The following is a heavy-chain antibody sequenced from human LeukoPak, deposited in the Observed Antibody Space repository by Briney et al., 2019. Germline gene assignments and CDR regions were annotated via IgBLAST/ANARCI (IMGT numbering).Heavy chain of an antibody. CDR3: AIWRGSYYRFDP. D-gene: IGHD1-26*01. Sequence: ASVKVSCKASGGTFSSYAISWVRQAPRQGLEWMGGIIPIFGTANYAQKFQGRVTITADESTSTAYMELSSLRSEGTAVYYCAIWRGSYYRFDPWGQGTLVTVSS. CDR2: IIPIFGTA. V-gene: IGHV1-69*13. CDR1: GGTFSSYA. J-gene: IGHJ5*02.